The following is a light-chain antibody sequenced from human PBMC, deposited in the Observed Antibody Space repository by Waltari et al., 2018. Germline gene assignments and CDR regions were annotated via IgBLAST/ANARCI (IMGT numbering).Light chain of an antibody. J-gene: IGKJ1*01. CDR3: QQYKNWPPST. CDR1: ASVASN. Sequence: IVLTQSPATLSLSAGGRSTLSCRASASVASNLAWYQQRPGQAPRLLIFHASTRATGIPAKFSGSGSGTEFTLTISSLQSEDFAVYYCQQYKNWPPSTFGQGTKVEIK. V-gene: IGKV3-15*01. CDR2: HAS.